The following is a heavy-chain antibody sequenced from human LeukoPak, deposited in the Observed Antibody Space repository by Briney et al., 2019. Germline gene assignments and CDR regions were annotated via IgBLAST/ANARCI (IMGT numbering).Heavy chain of an antibody. CDR2: IYYGGNT. D-gene: IGHD6-13*01. V-gene: IGHV4-39*07. J-gene: IGHJ4*02. CDR1: GASISSTGFY. Sequence: SETLSLTRTVSGASISSTGFYWGWIRQSPGKGLEWIGSIYYGGNTYYKPSLESRVTISVDTSKNQFSLKFNSVTAADTAVYYCAARSGQLFDFWGQGILVTVSS. CDR3: AARSGQLFDF.